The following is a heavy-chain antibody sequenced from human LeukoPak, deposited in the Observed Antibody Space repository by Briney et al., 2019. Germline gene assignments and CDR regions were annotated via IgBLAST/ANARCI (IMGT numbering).Heavy chain of an antibody. D-gene: IGHD6-13*01. CDR2: INHSGST. Sequence: SEALSLTCAVYGGSFSGYYWSWIRQPPGKGLEWIGEINHSGSTNYNPSLKSRVTISVDTSKNQFSLKLSSVTAADTAVYYCARGVYNSSSWFWFDPWGQGTLVTVSS. CDR3: ARGVYNSSSWFWFDP. V-gene: IGHV4-34*01. CDR1: GGSFSGYY. J-gene: IGHJ5*02.